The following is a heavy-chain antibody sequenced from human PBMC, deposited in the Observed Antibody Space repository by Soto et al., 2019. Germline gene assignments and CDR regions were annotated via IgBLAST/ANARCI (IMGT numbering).Heavy chain of an antibody. V-gene: IGHV4-39*07. CDR2: INYSGST. J-gene: IGHJ6*03. D-gene: IGHD3-10*01. CDR3: ARYSVRGRTGGYYYYMDV. Sequence: KPAEPLSLTSHFSGGSISSSSYYWGWIRQPPGKGLEWIGGINYSGSTNYNPSLKSRVTISVDTSKNQISLKLSSVTAADTAVYYCARYSVRGRTGGYYYYMDVWGKGTTVTVSS. CDR1: GGSISSSSYY.